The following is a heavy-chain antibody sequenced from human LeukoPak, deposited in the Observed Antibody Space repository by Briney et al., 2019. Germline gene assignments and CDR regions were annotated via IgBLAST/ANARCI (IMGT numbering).Heavy chain of an antibody. CDR2: IYHSGGT. CDR3: AKRRDYYDSSGYFRFDY. D-gene: IGHD3-22*01. Sequence: SETLSLTCVVSGYSISSGYYWGWIRQSPGKGLEWIGSIYHSGGTFYNPSLKSRVTISVDTSKNQFSLKLSSVTAADTAVYYCAKRRDYYDSSGYFRFDYWGQGALVTVSS. V-gene: IGHV4-38-2*01. CDR1: GYSISSGYY. J-gene: IGHJ4*02.